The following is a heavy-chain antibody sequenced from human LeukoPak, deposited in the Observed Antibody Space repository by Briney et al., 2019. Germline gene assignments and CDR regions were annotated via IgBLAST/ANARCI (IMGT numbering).Heavy chain of an antibody. J-gene: IGHJ4*02. CDR3: ARDKFRVGVAAFDY. Sequence: PGGSLRLSCAASGFTFNYYNMNWVGQAPGKGLEWISYISSSSDSIFYADSVMGRFTISRDNAQNSLYLQMNSLRAEDTAVYFCARDKFRVGVAAFDYWGQGTLVTVSS. CDR1: GFTFNYYN. D-gene: IGHD6-19*01. CDR2: ISSSSDSI. V-gene: IGHV3-48*01.